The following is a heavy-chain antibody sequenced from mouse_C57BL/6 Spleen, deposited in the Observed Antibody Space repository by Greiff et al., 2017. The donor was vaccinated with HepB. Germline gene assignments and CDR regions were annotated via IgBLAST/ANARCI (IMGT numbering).Heavy chain of an antibody. CDR2: IDPEDGET. Sequence: EVKLVESGAELVKPGASVKLSCTASGFNIKDYYMHWVKQRTEQGLEWIGRIDPEDGETKYAPKFQGKATITADTSSNTAYLQLSSLTSEDTAVYYCAITTVVAWYFDVWGTGTTVTVSS. CDR1: GFNIKDYY. V-gene: IGHV14-2*01. D-gene: IGHD1-1*01. J-gene: IGHJ1*03. CDR3: AITTVVAWYFDV.